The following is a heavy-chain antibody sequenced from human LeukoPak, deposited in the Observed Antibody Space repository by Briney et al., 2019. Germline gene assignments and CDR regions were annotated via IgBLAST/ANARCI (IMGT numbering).Heavy chain of an antibody. CDR2: IIPIFGTA. CDR1: GGTFSSYA. CDR3: ARGTGCSSTSCYVLWGEYFDY. D-gene: IGHD2-2*01. J-gene: IGHJ4*02. V-gene: IGHV1-69*13. Sequence: ASVKVSCKASGGTFSSYAISWVRQAPGQGLEWMGGIIPIFGTANYAQKFQGRVTITAVESTSTAYMELSSPRSEDTAVYYCARGTGCSSTSCYVLWGEYFDYWGQGTLVTVSS.